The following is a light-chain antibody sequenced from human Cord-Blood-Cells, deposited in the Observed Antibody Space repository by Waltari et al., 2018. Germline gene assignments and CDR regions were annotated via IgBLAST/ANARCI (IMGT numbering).Light chain of an antibody. V-gene: IGKV3-11*01. CDR2: DAS. CDR1: QSVSSD. Sequence: EIVLTQSPATLSLSPGERVTLSCRASQSVSSDLAWYQQKPGQAPRRLIYDASNRATGIPARFSGSGSGTDFTLTISSLEPEDFAVYYCQQRSNWPPFTFGPGTKVDIK. CDR3: QQRSNWPPFT. J-gene: IGKJ3*01.